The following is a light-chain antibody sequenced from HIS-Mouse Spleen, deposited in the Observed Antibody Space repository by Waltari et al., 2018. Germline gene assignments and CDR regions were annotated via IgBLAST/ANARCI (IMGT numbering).Light chain of an antibody. CDR3: QQYYSYPYT. J-gene: IGKJ2*01. CDR2: AAS. V-gene: IGKV1-8*01. Sequence: AIRMTQSPSSLSASTGDRVTITCRASQGISSYLAWYQQKQGKAPKLLIYAASTLQSGVPSRLSGSGSGPDFTLTVSCLQSEDFATYYCQQYYSYPYTFGQGTKLEIK. CDR1: QGISSY.